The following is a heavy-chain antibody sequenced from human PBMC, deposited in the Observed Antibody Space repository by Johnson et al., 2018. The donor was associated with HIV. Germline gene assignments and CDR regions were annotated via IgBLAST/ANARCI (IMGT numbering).Heavy chain of an antibody. V-gene: IGHV3-13*01. J-gene: IGHJ3*02. CDR3: ARAGGYSSSWNAFDI. Sequence: VQLVESGGGLVKPGGSLRLSCAASGFTFSSYAMHWVRQAPGKGLEWVSAIGTAGDTYYPGSVKGRVTISRENAKNSLYLQMNSLRAGDTAVYYVARAGGYSSSWNAFDIWGQGTMVTVSS. D-gene: IGHD6-13*01. CDR1: GFTFSSYA. CDR2: IGTAGDT.